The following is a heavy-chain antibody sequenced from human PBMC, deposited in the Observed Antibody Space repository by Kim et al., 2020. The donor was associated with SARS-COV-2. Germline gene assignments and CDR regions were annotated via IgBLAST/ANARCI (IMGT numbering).Heavy chain of an antibody. D-gene: IGHD3-3*01. Sequence: GGSLRLSCAASGFTFSNYCMNWVRQAPGKGLEWVAVIRSDSNNRYYADSVKGRFTISRDNSKNTLYLQMNSMRAEDTAVYYCARDPGVGVGIGGYCYGV. CDR1: GFTFSNYC. J-gene: IGHJ6*01. CDR2: IRSDSNNR. V-gene: IGHV3-33*08. CDR3: ARDPGVGVGIGGYCYGV.